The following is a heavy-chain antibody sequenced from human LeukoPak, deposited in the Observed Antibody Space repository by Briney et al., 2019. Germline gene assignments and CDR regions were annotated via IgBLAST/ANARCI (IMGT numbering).Heavy chain of an antibody. V-gene: IGHV4-61*01. CDR1: GGSVSSGSYY. Sequence: SETLSLTCTVSGGSVSSGSYYWSWIRQPPGKGLEWIGYIYYSGSTNYNPSLKSRVTISVDTSRNQFSLKLSSMTAADTAVYYCARDRGSSGWSQSPEWEYWGQGTLVTVSS. J-gene: IGHJ4*02. CDR3: ARDRGSSGWSQSPEWEY. D-gene: IGHD6-19*01. CDR2: IYYSGST.